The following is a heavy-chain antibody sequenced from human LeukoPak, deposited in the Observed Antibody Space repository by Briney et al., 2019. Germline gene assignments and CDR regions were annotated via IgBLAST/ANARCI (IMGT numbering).Heavy chain of an antibody. V-gene: IGHV4-34*01. Sequence: SETLSLTCTLWVRSYRRYYWRCLRHPPGKALEWIWEINHSGSTNYNPSLKSRVTISVDTSKNQISQKLSSVTAADTAVYYCARGQWERNFDYWGQGTLVTVSS. CDR1: VRSYRRYY. CDR2: INHSGST. D-gene: IGHD1-26*01. CDR3: ARGQWERNFDY. J-gene: IGHJ4*02.